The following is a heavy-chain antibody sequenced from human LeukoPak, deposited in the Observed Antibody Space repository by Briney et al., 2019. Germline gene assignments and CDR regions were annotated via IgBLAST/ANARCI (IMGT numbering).Heavy chain of an antibody. V-gene: IGHV3-21*04. CDR1: GFTFSSYS. D-gene: IGHD6-13*01. CDR3: ARESSSWKHPFDY. Sequence: GGSLRLSCAASGFTFSSYSMNWVRQAPGKGLEWVSSISSSSSYIYYADSVKGRFTISRDNAKNSLYLQMNSLRAEDTALYYCARESSSWKHPFDYWGQGTLVTVSS. J-gene: IGHJ4*02. CDR2: ISSSSSYI.